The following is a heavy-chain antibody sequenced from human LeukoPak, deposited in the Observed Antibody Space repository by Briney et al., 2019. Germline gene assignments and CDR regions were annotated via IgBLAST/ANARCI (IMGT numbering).Heavy chain of an antibody. J-gene: IGHJ5*02. D-gene: IGHD3-10*01. Sequence: PSETLSLTCTVSGGSISSSSYYWGWIRQPPGKGLEWIGSIYYSGSTYYSPSLKSRITISVDTSKNQFSLKVRSVTAADTAVYYCARGRRGMVRGARSCWFDPWGQGTLVTVSS. CDR3: ARGRRGMVRGARSCWFDP. V-gene: IGHV4-39*07. CDR1: GGSISSSSYY. CDR2: IYYSGST.